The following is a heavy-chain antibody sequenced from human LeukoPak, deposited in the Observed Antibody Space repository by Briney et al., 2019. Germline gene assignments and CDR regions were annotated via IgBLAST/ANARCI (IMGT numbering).Heavy chain of an antibody. CDR1: GFTFSSSW. D-gene: IGHD3-10*01. V-gene: IGHV3-74*01. J-gene: IGHJ4*02. CDR2: INSDASTI. Sequence: GGSLRLSCAASGFTFSSSWMHWVRQAPGKGLVWVSRINSDASTINYADSVKGRFTISRDNAQNTLYLEMNSLRAEDTAVYYCAKDAMVRGVTVYWGQGTLVTVSS. CDR3: AKDAMVRGVTVY.